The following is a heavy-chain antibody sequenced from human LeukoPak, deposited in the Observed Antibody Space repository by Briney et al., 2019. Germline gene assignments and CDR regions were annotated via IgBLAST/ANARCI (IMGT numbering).Heavy chain of an antibody. CDR1: GDSICSSSYY. CDR2: IYYSGSN. Sequence: SETLSLTCTLPGDSICSSSYYWGWIRQPPGKGLEWIGSIYYSGSNYYNPSLKSRVTMSVDTSKNHFSLKLSSVTAADTAVYYCARGRGDYGLNYFDYWGQGGLVTVSS. D-gene: IGHD4-17*01. V-gene: IGHV4-39*02. J-gene: IGHJ4*02. CDR3: ARGRGDYGLNYFDY.